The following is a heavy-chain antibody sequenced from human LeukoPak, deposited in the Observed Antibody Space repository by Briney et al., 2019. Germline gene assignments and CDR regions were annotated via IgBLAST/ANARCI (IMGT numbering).Heavy chain of an antibody. V-gene: IGHV1-69*13. J-gene: IGHJ4*02. CDR3: ARGQNYYDSSGYYWFDY. Sequence: SVKVSCKASGGTFSSYGVSWVRQAPRQGLEWVGSIIPIFGPTNYAQKFQGRVTITADESTGTAYMELSSLRSEDTAVYYCARGQNYYDSSGYYWFDYWGQGTLVTVSS. D-gene: IGHD3-22*01. CDR2: IIPIFGPT. CDR1: GGTFSSYG.